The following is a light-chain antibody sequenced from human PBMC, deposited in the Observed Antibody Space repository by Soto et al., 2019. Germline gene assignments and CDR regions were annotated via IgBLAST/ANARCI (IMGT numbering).Light chain of an antibody. CDR3: QHYCSSPWT. CDR2: DAY. J-gene: IGKJ1*01. V-gene: IGKV3D-20*01. CDR1: QTVGSTY. Sequence: EIVSTQSPGTLALSPGERASLSCGASQTVGSTYVAWYQQKPGLAPRLPIYDAYSRATAIPDRFSGSGSGTDFTLNISRLEPEDFAVYYCQHYCSSPWTFGQGTKVEL.